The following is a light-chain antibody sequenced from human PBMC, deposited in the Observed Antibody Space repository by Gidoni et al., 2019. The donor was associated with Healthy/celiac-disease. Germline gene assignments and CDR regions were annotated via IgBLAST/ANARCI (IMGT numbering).Light chain of an antibody. CDR3: LQDYNYPRT. Sequence: ASQMTQSPSSLAASVGDRVTIPCRASQGIRNDLGWYQQKPGKAPKLLIYAASSLQSGVPSRFSGSGSGTDFPLTISSLQPEDFATSYCLQDYNYPRTFGQGTKVEIK. J-gene: IGKJ1*01. V-gene: IGKV1-6*01. CDR2: AAS. CDR1: QGIRND.